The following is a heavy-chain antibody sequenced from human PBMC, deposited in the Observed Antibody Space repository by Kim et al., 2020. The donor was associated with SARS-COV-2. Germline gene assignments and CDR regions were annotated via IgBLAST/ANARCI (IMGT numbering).Heavy chain of an antibody. CDR1: GFTFSSYA. Sequence: GGSLRLSCAASGFTFSSYAMSWVRQAPGKGLEWVSAISGSGGSTYYADSVKGRFTISRDNSKNTLYLQMNSLRAEDTAVYYCAPREPYGSGGLLDYWGQGTLVTVSS. D-gene: IGHD3-10*01. CDR2: ISGSGGST. J-gene: IGHJ4*02. V-gene: IGHV3-23*01. CDR3: APREPYGSGGLLDY.